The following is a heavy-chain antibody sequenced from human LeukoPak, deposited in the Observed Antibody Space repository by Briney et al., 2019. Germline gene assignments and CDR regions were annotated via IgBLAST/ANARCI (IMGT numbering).Heavy chain of an antibody. CDR2: IWSDGNNK. J-gene: IGHJ4*02. Sequence: QSGGSLRLSCAASGFTFSRYGMHWVRQAPGKGLEWVAVIWSDGNNKEHGDSVKGRFTISRDNSKNTLYLQMNSLRAEDTAVYYCARGHYSNHFDYWGQGTLVTVSS. CDR1: GFTFSRYG. D-gene: IGHD4-11*01. V-gene: IGHV3-33*01. CDR3: ARGHYSNHFDY.